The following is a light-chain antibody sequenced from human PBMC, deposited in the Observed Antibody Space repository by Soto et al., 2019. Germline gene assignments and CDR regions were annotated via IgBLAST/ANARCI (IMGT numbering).Light chain of an antibody. CDR1: QSISSW. J-gene: IGKJ3*01. CDR3: QQYNSYSGT. Sequence: DIQMTQSPSTLSASVGDRVTITCRASQSISSWLAWYQQKPGKAPKLLIYKASSLESGVPSRFSGSGSGTEFTLTISSLQPGDFATYYCQQYNSYSGTFGPGTKVDIK. V-gene: IGKV1-5*03. CDR2: KAS.